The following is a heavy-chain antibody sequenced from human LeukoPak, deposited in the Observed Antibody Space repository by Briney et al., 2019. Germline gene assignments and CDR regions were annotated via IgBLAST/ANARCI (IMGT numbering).Heavy chain of an antibody. CDR1: GGTFNTYA. Sequence: SVKVSCKASGGTFNTYAISWVRQAPGQGLEWMGRFIPIFGTANYAQKFQGRVSITTDESTSTAYMQLSSLRSEDTAMYYCARDLGITGTYDNHCFDYWGQGTLVTVPS. D-gene: IGHD1-7*01. CDR3: ARDLGITGTYDNHCFDY. CDR2: FIPIFGTA. V-gene: IGHV1-69*05. J-gene: IGHJ4*02.